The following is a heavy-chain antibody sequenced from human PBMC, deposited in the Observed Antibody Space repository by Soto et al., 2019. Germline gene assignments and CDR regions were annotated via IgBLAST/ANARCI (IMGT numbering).Heavy chain of an antibody. Sequence: PSETLSLTCTVSGGSISSGGYYWSWIRQHPGKGLEWIGYIYYSGSTYYNPSLKSRVTISVDTSKNQFSLKLSSVTAADTAVYYCAREGGVGSALLGSYYYGMDVWGQGTTVTVSS. V-gene: IGHV4-31*03. D-gene: IGHD2-15*01. CDR1: GGSISSGGYY. CDR3: AREGGVGSALLGSYYYGMDV. J-gene: IGHJ6*02. CDR2: IYYSGST.